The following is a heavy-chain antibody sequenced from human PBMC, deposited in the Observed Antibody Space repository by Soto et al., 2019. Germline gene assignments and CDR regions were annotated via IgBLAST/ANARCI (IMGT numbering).Heavy chain of an antibody. CDR3: AKATHTYIVVAYFDY. D-gene: IGHD2-2*01. Sequence: LRLSCAASGFTFSSYGMHWVRQAPGKGLEWVAVISYDGSNKYYADSVKGRFTISRDNSKNTLYLQMNSLRAEDTAVYYCAKATHTYIVVAYFDYWGQGTLVTVSS. J-gene: IGHJ4*02. V-gene: IGHV3-30*18. CDR1: GFTFSSYG. CDR2: ISYDGSNK.